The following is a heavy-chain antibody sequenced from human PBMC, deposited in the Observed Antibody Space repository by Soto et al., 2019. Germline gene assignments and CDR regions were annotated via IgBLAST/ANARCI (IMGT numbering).Heavy chain of an antibody. CDR2: IYYSGST. J-gene: IGHJ4*02. CDR1: GGSISSYY. CDR3: ARYRGGSFYFDY. Sequence: QVQLQESGPGLVKPSETLSLTCIVSGGSISSYYWSWIRQPPGKGLEWIGYIYYSGSTNYNPSLKSRVTISVDTSKNQFSLKLSSVTVADTAVYYCARYRGGSFYFDYWGQGTLVTVSS. D-gene: IGHD1-26*01. V-gene: IGHV4-59*01.